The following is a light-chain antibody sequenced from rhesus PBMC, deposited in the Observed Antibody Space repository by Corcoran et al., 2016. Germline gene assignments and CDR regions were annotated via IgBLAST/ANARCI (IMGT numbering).Light chain of an antibody. Sequence: DIQMTQSPSSLSASVGDRVTITCRASENVNNYLNWYQQKPGKAPKLLIYKASTLQSGVPSRFSGSGAGTAYTFTSNSLQPEDVATYYCQHGFGSPWTFGQGTKVEIK. V-gene: IGKV1-74*01. CDR1: ENVNNY. J-gene: IGKJ1*01. CDR3: QHGFGSPWT. CDR2: KAS.